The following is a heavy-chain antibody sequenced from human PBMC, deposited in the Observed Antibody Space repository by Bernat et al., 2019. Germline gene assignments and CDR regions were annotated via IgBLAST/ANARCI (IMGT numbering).Heavy chain of an antibody. V-gene: IGHV1-69*06. CDR2: IIPIFGTA. J-gene: IGHJ4*02. CDR1: GGTFSSYA. D-gene: IGHD5-12*01. Sequence: QVQLVQSGAEVKKPGSSVKASCKASGGTFSSYAISWVRQAPGQGLEWMGGIIPIFGTANYAQKFQGRVTITADKSTSTAYMELSSLRSEDTAVYYCATDLSPRRRNTRERVATITFFDYWGQGTLVTVSS. CDR3: ATDLSPRRRNTRERVATITFFDY.